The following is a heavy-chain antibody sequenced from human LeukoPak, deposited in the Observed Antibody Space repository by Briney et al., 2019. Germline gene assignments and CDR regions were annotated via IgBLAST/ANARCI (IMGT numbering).Heavy chain of an antibody. D-gene: IGHD3-10*01. Sequence: GGSLRLSCAASGFTFSDYYMSWIRQAPGKGLEWVSYISSSGSTIYYADSVKGRFTISRDNAKNSLYLQMNSLRAEDTAVYYCAREARIITMVRGYFDYWGQGTLVTVSS. CDR2: ISSSGSTI. J-gene: IGHJ4*02. CDR1: GFTFSDYY. CDR3: AREARIITMVRGYFDY. V-gene: IGHV3-11*04.